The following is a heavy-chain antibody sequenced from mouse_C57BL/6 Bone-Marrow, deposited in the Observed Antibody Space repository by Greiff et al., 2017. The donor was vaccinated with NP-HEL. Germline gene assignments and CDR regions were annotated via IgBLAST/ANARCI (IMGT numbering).Heavy chain of an antibody. Sequence: EVTLVESGGDLVKPGGSLKLSCAASGFTFSSYGMSWVRQTPDKRLEWVATISSGGSYTYYPDSGKGRFTISRDKAKNTLYLQMSSLKSEDTAMYDCARQGGYGSPFYYFDYWGQGTTLTVSA. V-gene: IGHV5-6*01. J-gene: IGHJ2*01. CDR3: ARQGGYGSPFYYFDY. D-gene: IGHD1-1*01. CDR2: ISSGGSYT. CDR1: GFTFSSYG.